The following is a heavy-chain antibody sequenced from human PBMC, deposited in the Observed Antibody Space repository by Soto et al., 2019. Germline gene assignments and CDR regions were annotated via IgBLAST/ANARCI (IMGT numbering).Heavy chain of an antibody. CDR2: ISAYNGNT. J-gene: IGHJ4*02. Sequence: ASVKGACKASGYTFTSYGSSWVRQAPGQGLEWMGWISAYNGNTNYAQKLQVRVTMTTDTSTSTAYMELRSLRSEDTAVYYCASFFYYDSSGPSGWGQGTLVTVSS. CDR1: GYTFTSYG. CDR3: ASFFYYDSSGPSG. V-gene: IGHV1-18*01. D-gene: IGHD3-22*01.